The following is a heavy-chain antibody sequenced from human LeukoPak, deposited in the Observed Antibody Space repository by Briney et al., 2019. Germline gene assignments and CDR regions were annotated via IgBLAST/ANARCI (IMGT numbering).Heavy chain of an antibody. Sequence: GRSLRLSCAASGFTFSSYGMHWVRQAPGKGLEWVAVIWYDGSNKYYADFVKGRFTISRDNSKNTLYLQMNSLRAEDTAVYYCARGSRRIAARPDYFDYWGQGTLVTVSS. J-gene: IGHJ4*02. D-gene: IGHD6-6*01. CDR1: GFTFSSYG. CDR3: ARGSRRIAARPDYFDY. CDR2: IWYDGSNK. V-gene: IGHV3-33*01.